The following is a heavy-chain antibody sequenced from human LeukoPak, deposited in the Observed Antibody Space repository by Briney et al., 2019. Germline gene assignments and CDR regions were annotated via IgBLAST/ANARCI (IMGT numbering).Heavy chain of an antibody. J-gene: IGHJ4*02. V-gene: IGHV4-39*07. CDR3: AAVWFGEPFFDY. CDR1: GGSINSSSYY. Sequence: SETLSLTCTVSGGSINSSSYYWVWIRPPPGKGLQWIGSIYYSGSTYYNPSLKSRVTISLDPSKNQFSLKLSSVTAADTAVYYCAAVWFGEPFFDYWGQGTLVTVSS. D-gene: IGHD3-10*01. CDR2: IYYSGST.